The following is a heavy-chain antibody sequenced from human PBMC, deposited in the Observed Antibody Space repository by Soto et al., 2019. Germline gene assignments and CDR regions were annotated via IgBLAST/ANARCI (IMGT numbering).Heavy chain of an antibody. CDR3: AKGATTSCFSPFDM. D-gene: IGHD2-2*01. Sequence: EVLLVESGGGLVQPGRSLRISCAASAFTFHDYAMHWVRQVPGKGLEWVSGISWDGGNIDYADSVKGRFTISRDNAKKSLYLQINSLRTENTAVYFCAKGATTSCFSPFDMWGPGTMVTVSS. CDR2: ISWDGGNI. V-gene: IGHV3-9*01. J-gene: IGHJ3*02. CDR1: AFTFHDYA.